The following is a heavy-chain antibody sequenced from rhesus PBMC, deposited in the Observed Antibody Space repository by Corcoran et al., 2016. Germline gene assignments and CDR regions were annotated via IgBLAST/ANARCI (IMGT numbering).Heavy chain of an antibody. CDR2: INGNSGST. CDR3: ARSSGWSQSWDY. CDR1: GGSFRRYW. Sequence: QVQLQESGPGLVKPSETLSLTCAVSGGSFRRYWWSWIRQPPGKGLEWIGEINGNSGSTNYNHSLTSRVTSSKDASKNQFSLKLSSVTAADTAVYYCARSSGWSQSWDYWGQGVLVTVSS. D-gene: IGHD6S26*01. J-gene: IGHJ4*01. V-gene: IGHV4-80*01.